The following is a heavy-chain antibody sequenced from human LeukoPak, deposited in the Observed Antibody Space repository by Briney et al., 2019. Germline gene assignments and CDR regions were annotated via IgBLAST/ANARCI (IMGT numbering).Heavy chain of an antibody. CDR3: AKGRIRAVTDAFDI. V-gene: IGHV3-23*01. CDR2: ISGTSGST. D-gene: IGHD5-18*01. Sequence: GGSLRLSCEASGLTFLSYAMSWVRQAPGKGLEWVSTISGTSGSTYYADSVKGRFTVSRDNSKNTLSLQMNSLRAEDTALYYCAKGRIRAVTDAFDIWGQGTLVTVS. CDR1: GLTFLSYA. J-gene: IGHJ3*02.